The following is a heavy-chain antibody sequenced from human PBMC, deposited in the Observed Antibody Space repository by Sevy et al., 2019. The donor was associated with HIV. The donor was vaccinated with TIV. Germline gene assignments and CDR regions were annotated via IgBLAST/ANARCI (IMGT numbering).Heavy chain of an antibody. J-gene: IGHJ4*02. D-gene: IGHD3-22*01. V-gene: IGHV3-7*01. CDR1: GFTFSSYW. CDR3: ARESLRYYASSGRNIYDY. CDR2: IKHDGSEK. Sequence: GGSLRLSCAASGFTFSSYWMSWVRQAPGKGLEWVANIKHDGSEKYYVDSVKGRFTISRDNAKNSLYLQMNSLRAEDTAVYYCARESLRYYASSGRNIYDYWGQGTLVTVSS.